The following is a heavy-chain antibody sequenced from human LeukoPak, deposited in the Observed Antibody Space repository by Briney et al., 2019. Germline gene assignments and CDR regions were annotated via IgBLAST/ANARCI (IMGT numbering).Heavy chain of an antibody. CDR3: ARGLLYYYYYMDV. CDR2: INHSGST. V-gene: IGHV4-34*01. Sequence: SETLSLTCAVYGGSFRGYYWSWIRQPPGKGLEWIGEINHSGSTNYNPSLKSRVTISVDTSKNQFSLKLSSVTAADTAVYYCARGLLYYYYYMDVWGKGTTVTVSS. J-gene: IGHJ6*03. CDR1: GGSFRGYY.